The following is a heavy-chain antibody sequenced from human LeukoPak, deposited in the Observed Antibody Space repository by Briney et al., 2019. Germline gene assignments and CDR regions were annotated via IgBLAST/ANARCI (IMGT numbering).Heavy chain of an antibody. CDR3: ATTENSSGWFGY. V-gene: IGHV4-39*07. Sequence: SETLSLTCTVSGGSISSSSYYWGWIRQPPGKGLEWIGSIYYSGSTYYNPSLKSRVTISVDTSKNQFSLKLSSVTAADTAVYYCATTENSSGWFGYWGQGTLVTVSS. D-gene: IGHD6-19*01. CDR1: GGSISSSSYY. CDR2: IYYSGST. J-gene: IGHJ4*02.